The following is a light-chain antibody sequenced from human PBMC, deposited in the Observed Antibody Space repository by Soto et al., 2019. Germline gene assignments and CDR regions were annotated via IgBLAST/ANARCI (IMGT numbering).Light chain of an antibody. CDR3: QYYGNSPLT. Sequence: EIVLTQSPGTLSLSPGEWATLNGRASQSISTSSLAWYRQKPGQAPRLLIYGAFNRATGIPDRFSGGGSGTDFTLTITRLEPEEFAVYYCQYYGNSPLTFGQGTKVDIK. CDR2: GAF. V-gene: IGKV3-20*01. CDR1: QSISTSS. J-gene: IGKJ1*01.